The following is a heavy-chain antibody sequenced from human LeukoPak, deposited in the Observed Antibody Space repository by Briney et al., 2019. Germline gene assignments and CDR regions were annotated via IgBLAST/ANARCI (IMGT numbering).Heavy chain of an antibody. CDR2: IYTSGST. CDR3: ARAPAGTYYYYYYYMDV. J-gene: IGHJ6*03. V-gene: IGHV4-59*10. Sequence: SETLSLTCAVYGGSFSGYYWSWIRQPAGKGLEWIGRIYTSGSTNYNPSLKSRVTMSVDTSKNQFSLKLSSVAAADTAVYYCARAPAGTYYYYYYYMDVWGKGTTVTVSS. CDR1: GGSFSGYY. D-gene: IGHD2-2*01.